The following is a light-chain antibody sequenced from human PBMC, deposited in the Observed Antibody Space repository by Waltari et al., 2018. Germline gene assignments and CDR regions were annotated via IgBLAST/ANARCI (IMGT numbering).Light chain of an antibody. Sequence: EIVLTQSPGTLSLSPGERATLSCRASQSVSRALAWYQQKPGQAPRLLIYGGTRATGIPDRFSGSGSGTDFSLTNSRLEPEDFAVYYCQHYVRLPATFGQGTKVEIK. V-gene: IGKV3-20*01. CDR3: QHYVRLPAT. CDR1: QSVSRA. CDR2: GGT. J-gene: IGKJ1*01.